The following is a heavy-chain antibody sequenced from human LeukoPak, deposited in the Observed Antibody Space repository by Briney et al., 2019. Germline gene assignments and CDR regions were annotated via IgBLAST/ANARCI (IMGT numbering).Heavy chain of an antibody. CDR1: GYMFASYG. Sequence: ASVKVSCMASGYMFASYGISWARQAPGQGLEWMGWTGVYNDNTNLAPKFQGRVTMTTDISTSTAVMELRSLRSDDTAVYYCARDLFEYTYGLPFEYWGQGTLVTVSS. J-gene: IGHJ4*02. CDR3: ARDLFEYTYGLPFEY. D-gene: IGHD5-18*01. CDR2: TGVYNDNT. V-gene: IGHV1-18*01.